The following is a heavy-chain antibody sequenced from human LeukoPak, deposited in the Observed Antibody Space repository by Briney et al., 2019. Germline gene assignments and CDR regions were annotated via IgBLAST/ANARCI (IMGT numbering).Heavy chain of an antibody. J-gene: IGHJ4*02. Sequence: TSETLSLTCTVSGGSISSSNYYWSWIRQPAWKGLEWIGRIYTSGSTNYNPSLKSRVTISVDTSKNQFSLKLSSVTAADTAVYYCAKVSSGYDFWSTYYYDYWGQGTLVTVSS. CDR1: GGSISSSNYY. D-gene: IGHD3-3*01. CDR2: IYTSGST. CDR3: AKVSSGYDFWSTYYYDY. V-gene: IGHV4-61*02.